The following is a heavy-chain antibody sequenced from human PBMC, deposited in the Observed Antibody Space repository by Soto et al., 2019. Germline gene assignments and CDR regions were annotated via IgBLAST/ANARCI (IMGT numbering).Heavy chain of an antibody. V-gene: IGHV4-61*02. J-gene: IGHJ4*02. Sequence: TLSITCAVGGGSISSGDYYWSWIRQPPGKGLEWIGRIYATGSSDYNPSLKSRITISVDMSKKQFSLTLRSVTAADTAVYYCARDLAAVPRAFDYWGRGTLVTVSS. D-gene: IGHD6-13*01. CDR1: GGSISSGDYY. CDR2: IYATGSS. CDR3: ARDLAAVPRAFDY.